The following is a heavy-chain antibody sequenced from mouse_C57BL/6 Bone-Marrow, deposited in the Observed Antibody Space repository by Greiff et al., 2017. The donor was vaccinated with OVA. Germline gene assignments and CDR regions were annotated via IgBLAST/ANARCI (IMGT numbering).Heavy chain of an antibody. CDR3: ARISLSL. CDR1: GYTFTSYW. CDR2: IYPGSGST. J-gene: IGHJ2*01. Sequence: QVQLQQPGAELVKPGASVKMSCKASGYTFTSYWITWVKQRPGQGLEWIGDIYPGSGSTNYNEKFKSKATLTVDKSSSTAYMQLSSLTSEDSAVYYCARISLSLWGQGTTLTVSS. V-gene: IGHV1-55*01. D-gene: IGHD6-2*01.